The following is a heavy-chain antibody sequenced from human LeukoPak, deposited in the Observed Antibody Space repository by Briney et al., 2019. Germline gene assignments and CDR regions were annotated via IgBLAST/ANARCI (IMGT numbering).Heavy chain of an antibody. CDR2: IYDTEST. CDR3: GRDNRQLAQHYFYSGMDV. J-gene: IGHJ6*02. CDR1: VGSISTYY. D-gene: IGHD6-13*01. V-gene: IGHV4-59*01. Sequence: SDTLSLTCTDPVGSISTYYWSWIRQPPGKGLEWIEYIYDTESTNYTPSLKSLFTTALDTHKNQFSLWPSSVCAAYKAVSYPGRDNRQLAQHYFYSGMDVWGQGTTVTVSS.